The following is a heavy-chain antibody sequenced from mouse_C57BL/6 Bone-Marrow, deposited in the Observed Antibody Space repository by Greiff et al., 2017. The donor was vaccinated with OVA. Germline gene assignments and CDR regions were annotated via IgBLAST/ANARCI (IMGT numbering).Heavy chain of an antibody. D-gene: IGHD2-12*01. Sequence: QVQLQQPGAELVKPGASVKLSCKASGYTFTSYWMHWVKQRPGQGLEWIGMIHPNSGRTKYNEKFKSKATLTVDKSSSTSYMQLSSLASDDSAVYYFAVFTPEGWFAYWGQGTLVTVSA. CDR2: IHPNSGRT. CDR3: AVFTPEGWFAY. CDR1: GYTFTSYW. J-gene: IGHJ3*01. V-gene: IGHV1-64*01.